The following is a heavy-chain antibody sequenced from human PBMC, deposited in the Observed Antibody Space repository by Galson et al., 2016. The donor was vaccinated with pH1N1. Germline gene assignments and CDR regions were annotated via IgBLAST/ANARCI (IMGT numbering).Heavy chain of an antibody. D-gene: IGHD3-10*01. V-gene: IGHV1-24*01. CDR3: ATHLEPLYGPGGFVFEI. Sequence: SVKVSCKVSGHTFSELSIHWVRQAPGGGLEWMAGFEPEDGEVIYAEKFQDRLTMTEDASTDTASIDLRSLTSEDTAIYYCATHLEPLYGPGGFVFEIWGQGTMV. CDR2: FEPEDGEV. CDR1: GHTFSELS. J-gene: IGHJ3*02.